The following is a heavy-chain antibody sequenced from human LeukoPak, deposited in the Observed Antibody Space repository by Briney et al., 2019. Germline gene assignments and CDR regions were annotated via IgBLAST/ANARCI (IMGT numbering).Heavy chain of an antibody. Sequence: SETLSLTCAVYGGSFSGYYWSWIRQPPGKGLEWIGEINHSGSTNYNPSLKSRVTISVDTSKNQFSLKLSSVTAADTAVHYCARAGSGSAIDYWGQGTLVTVSS. V-gene: IGHV4-34*01. CDR1: GGSFSGYY. J-gene: IGHJ4*02. D-gene: IGHD3-10*01. CDR3: ARAGSGSAIDY. CDR2: INHSGST.